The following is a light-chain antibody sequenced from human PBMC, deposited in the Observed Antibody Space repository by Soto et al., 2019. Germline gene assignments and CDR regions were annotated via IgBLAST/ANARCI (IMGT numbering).Light chain of an antibody. V-gene: IGKV1-5*01. CDR3: QQYDSFSVT. J-gene: IGKJ1*01. CDR2: DVS. Sequence: GDRVTITCRASQSISSYLNWYQQKPGKAPKLLIYDVSALKRGVPPRFSGSGSGTEFTLTISSLQPDDFATYYCQQYDSFSVTFGQGTKVDIK. CDR1: QSISSY.